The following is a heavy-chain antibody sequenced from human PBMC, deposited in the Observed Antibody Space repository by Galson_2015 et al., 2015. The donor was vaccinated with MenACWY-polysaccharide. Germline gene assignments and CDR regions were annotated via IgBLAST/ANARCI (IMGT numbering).Heavy chain of an antibody. CDR2: ISYDGKNK. CDR1: GFTFKNYW. V-gene: IGHV3-30*03. CDR3: ARGYGNWAFDL. D-gene: IGHD7-27*01. J-gene: IGHJ4*02. Sequence: SLRLSCAVSGFTFKNYWMSWVRQAPGKGLEWVAVISYDGKNKYYAEAVKGRFTISRDNSKTTLDMQMNSLTPEDTAVYHCARGYGNWAFDLWGQGTLVIVSS.